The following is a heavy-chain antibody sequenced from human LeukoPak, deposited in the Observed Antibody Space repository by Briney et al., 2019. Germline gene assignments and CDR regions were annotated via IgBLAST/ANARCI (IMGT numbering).Heavy chain of an antibody. V-gene: IGHV1-69*15. CDR2: IIPIFTTA. D-gene: IGHD6-13*01. CDR1: GGTFSSYA. J-gene: IGHJ6*02. CDR3: ARDLGAASYYYYGMDV. Sequence: VASVKVSCKASGGTFSSYAISWVRQAPGRGLEWMGSIIPIFTTANYAQKFQGRVTITADESTSTAYMELSSLRSEDTAVYYCARDLGAASYYYYGMDVWGQGTTVTVSS.